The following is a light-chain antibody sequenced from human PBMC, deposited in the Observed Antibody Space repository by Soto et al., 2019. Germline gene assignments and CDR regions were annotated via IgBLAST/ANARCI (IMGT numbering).Light chain of an antibody. J-gene: IGLJ2*01. V-gene: IGLV2-18*02. Sequence: QSALTQPPSVSGSPGQSVTISCTGTSSDVRIYNRVSWFQQPPGTAPKLMIYEVSNRPSGVPDRFSGSKSGNTASLTISGLQAEDEADYYCSSYTSTTFLFGGGTKLTVL. CDR1: SSDVRIYNR. CDR2: EVS. CDR3: SSYTSTTFL.